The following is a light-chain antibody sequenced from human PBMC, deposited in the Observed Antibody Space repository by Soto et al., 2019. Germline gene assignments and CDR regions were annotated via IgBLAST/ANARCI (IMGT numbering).Light chain of an antibody. Sequence: QAVLTQPPSVSGAPGQTVTISCTGSSSNIGARYDVYWYQQLPGTAPRLLIYGNNRRPSGVPDRFSASKSGTSASLAITGLQAEDEADYYCQSYDNSLSGLELFGGVTKVTVL. CDR3: QSYDNSLSGLEL. V-gene: IGLV1-40*01. J-gene: IGLJ3*02. CDR2: GNN. CDR1: SSNIGARYD.